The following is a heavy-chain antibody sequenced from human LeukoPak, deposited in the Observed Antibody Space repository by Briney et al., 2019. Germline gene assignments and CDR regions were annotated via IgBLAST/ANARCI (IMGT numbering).Heavy chain of an antibody. V-gene: IGHV4-39*07. J-gene: IGHJ4*02. CDR1: GDSISSTSYF. Sequence: SETLSLTCTVSGDSISSTSYFWTWIRQPPGKGLEWIGSIFYSGTTNYNPSLKSRVTISVDTSKNQFSLKLSSVTAADTAVYYCARLWFGELWYYFDYWGQGTLVTVSS. CDR2: IFYSGTT. D-gene: IGHD3-10*01. CDR3: ARLWFGELWYYFDY.